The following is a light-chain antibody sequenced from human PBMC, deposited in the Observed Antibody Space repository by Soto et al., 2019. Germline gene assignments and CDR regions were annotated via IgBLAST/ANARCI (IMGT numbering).Light chain of an antibody. CDR2: GPS. CDR1: QSVSGD. Sequence: EIVMMQSPATLSVSPGERATLSCRASQSVSGDLAWYQQKPGQAPRLLIYGPSTRATCIPARFSGSGSGTEFTLTISGLQSEDFAIYFCQQYKSWPITFGQGTRLEIK. CDR3: QQYKSWPIT. V-gene: IGKV3-15*01. J-gene: IGKJ5*01.